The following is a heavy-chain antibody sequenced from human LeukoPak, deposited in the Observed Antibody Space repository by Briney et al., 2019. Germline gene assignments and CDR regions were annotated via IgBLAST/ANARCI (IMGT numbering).Heavy chain of an antibody. J-gene: IGHJ6*02. CDR2: ISGSGGST. D-gene: IGHD3-3*01. CDR3: ASLLYYYYGMDV. CDR1: GFTFSSYA. V-gene: IGHV3-23*01. Sequence: GGSLRLSCAASGFTFSSYAMSWVRQAPGKGLEWVSAISGSGGSTYYADSVKGRFTISRDNSKSTLYLQMNSLRAEDTAVYYCASLLYYYYGMDVWGQGTTVTVSS.